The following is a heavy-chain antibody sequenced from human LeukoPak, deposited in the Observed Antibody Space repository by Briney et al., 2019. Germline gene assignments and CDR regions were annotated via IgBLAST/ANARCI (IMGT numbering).Heavy chain of an antibody. CDR2: INHSGST. CDR3: ARGKGDDTAMGPLDY. D-gene: IGHD5-18*01. V-gene: IGHV4-34*01. Sequence: PSETLSLTCAVYGGSFSGYYWSWIRQPPGKGLEWIGEINHSGSTNYNPSLKSRVTISVDTSKNQFSLKLSSVTAADTAVYYCARGKGDDTAMGPLDYWGQGTLVTVSS. J-gene: IGHJ4*02. CDR1: GGSFSGYY.